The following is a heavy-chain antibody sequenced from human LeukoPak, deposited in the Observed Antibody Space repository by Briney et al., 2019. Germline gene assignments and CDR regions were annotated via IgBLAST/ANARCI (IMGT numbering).Heavy chain of an antibody. CDR3: ARTPNRGYSGTWYFDY. J-gene: IGHJ4*02. CDR2: IYYSGST. D-gene: IGHD5-12*01. V-gene: IGHV4-61*01. CDR1: GGSVSSGSYY. Sequence: SETLSLTCTVSGGSVSSGSYYWSWIRQPPGKGLEWIGYIYYSGSTNYNPSLKSRVTISVDTSKNQFSLKLSSVTAADTAVYYCARTPNRGYSGTWYFDYWGQGTLDTVSS.